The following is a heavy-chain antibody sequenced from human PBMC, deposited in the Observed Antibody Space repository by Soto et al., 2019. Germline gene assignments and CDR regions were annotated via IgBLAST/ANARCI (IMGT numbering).Heavy chain of an antibody. Sequence: SVKVSCKASGGTFSSYAISWVRQAPGQGLEWMGGIIPIFGTANYAQKFQGRVTITADESTTTAYMELRSLRSDDTAVYYCARVVPGAEAWFGPWGQGTLVTVSS. D-gene: IGHD2-2*01. CDR1: GGTFSSYA. V-gene: IGHV1-69*13. CDR2: IIPIFGTA. J-gene: IGHJ5*02. CDR3: ARVVPGAEAWFGP.